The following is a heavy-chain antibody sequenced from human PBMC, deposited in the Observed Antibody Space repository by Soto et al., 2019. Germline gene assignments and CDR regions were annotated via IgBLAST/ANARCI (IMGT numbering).Heavy chain of an antibody. CDR3: ARGRRMRFYYDSSGYYYFDY. V-gene: IGHV4-34*01. J-gene: IGHJ4*02. D-gene: IGHD3-22*01. CDR1: GGSFSGYY. CDR2: INHSGST. Sequence: SETLSLTCAVYGGSFSGYYWSWIRQPPGKGLEWIGEINHSGSTNYNPSLKSRVTISVDTSKNQFSLKLSSVTAADTAVYYCARGRRMRFYYDSSGYYYFDYWGQGTLVTVSS.